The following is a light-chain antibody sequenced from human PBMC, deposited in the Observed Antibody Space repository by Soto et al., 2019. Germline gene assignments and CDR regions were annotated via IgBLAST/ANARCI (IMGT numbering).Light chain of an antibody. CDR1: SSNIGSNL. CDR2: RNN. V-gene: IGLV1-47*01. Sequence: QSVLTQPPSASGTPGQRVTISCSGSSSNIGSNLVYWYQQLPGTAPKLLIYRNNQRPSGVPDRFSGSKSGTSASLAISDLRSDDEADYYCAAWDDSLSGVFGGGTKLTVL. J-gene: IGLJ3*02. CDR3: AAWDDSLSGV.